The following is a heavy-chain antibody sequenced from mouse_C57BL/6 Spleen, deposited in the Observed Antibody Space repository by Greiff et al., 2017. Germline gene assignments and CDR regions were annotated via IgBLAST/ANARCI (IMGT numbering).Heavy chain of an antibody. CDR3: AREETAQAPAWFAY. V-gene: IGHV1-39*01. Sequence: VQLQQSGPELVKPGASVKISCKASGYSFTDYNMNWVKQSNGKSLEWIGVINPNYGTTSYNQKFKGKATLTVDQSSSTAYMQLNSRTSEDSAVYYCAREETAQAPAWFAYWGQGTLVTVSA. J-gene: IGHJ3*01. CDR1: GYSFTDYN. D-gene: IGHD3-2*02. CDR2: INPNYGTT.